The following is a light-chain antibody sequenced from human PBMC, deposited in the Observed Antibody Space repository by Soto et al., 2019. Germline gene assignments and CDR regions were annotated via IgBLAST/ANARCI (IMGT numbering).Light chain of an antibody. CDR1: SSDVGGYDY. J-gene: IGLJ2*01. CDR2: EVT. Sequence: QSVLTQPPSASGSPGQSVTISCSGTSSDVGGYDYVSWYQQHPGKAPRVIIYEVTQRPSGVPDRFSGSKSGNTASLTVSGLQSEDDADYYCSSYAGSNNVIFGGGTKVTVL. V-gene: IGLV2-8*01. CDR3: SSYAGSNNVI.